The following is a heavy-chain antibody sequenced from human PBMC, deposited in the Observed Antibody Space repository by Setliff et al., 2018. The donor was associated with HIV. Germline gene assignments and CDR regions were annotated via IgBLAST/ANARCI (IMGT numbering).Heavy chain of an antibody. CDR2: INHSGST. J-gene: IGHJ5*02. V-gene: IGHV4-34*01. Sequence: SETLSLTCAVYGGSFSDYYWSWIRQPPGKGLEWIGEINHSGSTNYNPSLKSRVTISVDTSKNQFSLKLSSVTAADTAVYYCARTYYEHVWGNSNWFDPWGQGTLVTVSS. CDR3: ARTYYEHVWGNSNWFDP. CDR1: GGSFSDYY. D-gene: IGHD3-16*01.